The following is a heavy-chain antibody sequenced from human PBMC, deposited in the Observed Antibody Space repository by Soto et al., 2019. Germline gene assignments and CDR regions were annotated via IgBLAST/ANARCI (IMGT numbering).Heavy chain of an antibody. CDR1: GFTFSSYA. J-gene: IGHJ6*02. D-gene: IGHD2-8*01. CDR3: AKPAGVYYYYYGMDV. Sequence: EVQLLESGGGLVQPGGSLRLSCAASGFTFSSYAMSWVRQAPGKGLEWVSGISGNGGSTYYAGSVKGRFTISRDSSKNTLFLQMNSLRAEDTAVYYCAKPAGVYYYYYGMDVWGQGTTVTVSS. CDR2: ISGNGGST. V-gene: IGHV3-23*01.